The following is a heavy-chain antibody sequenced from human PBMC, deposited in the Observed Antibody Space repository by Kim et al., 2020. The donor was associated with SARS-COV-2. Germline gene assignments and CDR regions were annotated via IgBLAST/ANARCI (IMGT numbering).Heavy chain of an antibody. Sequence: GESLKISCKGSGYSFTSYWIGWVRQMPGKGLEWMGIIYPGDSDTRYSPSFQGQVTISADKSISTAYLQWSSLKASDTAMYYCAIPGAAGTTGIPGGYYYYGMDVWGQGTTVTVSS. CDR1: GYSFTSYW. V-gene: IGHV5-51*01. CDR2: IYPGDSDT. CDR3: AIPGAAGTTGIPGGYYYYGMDV. J-gene: IGHJ6*02. D-gene: IGHD6-13*01.